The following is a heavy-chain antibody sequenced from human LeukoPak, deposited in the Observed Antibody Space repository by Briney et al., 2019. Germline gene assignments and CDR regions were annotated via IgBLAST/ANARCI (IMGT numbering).Heavy chain of an antibody. CDR3: AREGSSSWYTWFDP. V-gene: IGHV4-59*01. D-gene: IGHD6-13*01. Sequence: SETPSLTCTVSGGSISSYYWSWIRQPPGKGLEWIGYIYYSGSTNYNPSLKSRVTISIDTSKNQFSLNLSSVTAADTALYYCAREGSSSWYTWFDPWGQGTLVTVSS. CDR1: GGSISSYY. J-gene: IGHJ5*02. CDR2: IYYSGST.